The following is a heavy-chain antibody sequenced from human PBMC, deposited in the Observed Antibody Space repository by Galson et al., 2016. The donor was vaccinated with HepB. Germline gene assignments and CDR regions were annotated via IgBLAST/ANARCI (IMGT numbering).Heavy chain of an antibody. V-gene: IGHV3-23*01. D-gene: IGHD3-10*01. CDR2: ISGSGGRT. Sequence: SLRLSCAASGFTFSSYAMNWVRQAPGKGLEWVSAISGSGGRTYYADSVKGRFTTSRDNSNNTLYLQMNSLRGEDTAIYYCARSQRSRDSYYYYMDVWGKGTTVTVSS. J-gene: IGHJ6*03. CDR3: ARSQRSRDSYYYYMDV. CDR1: GFTFSSYA.